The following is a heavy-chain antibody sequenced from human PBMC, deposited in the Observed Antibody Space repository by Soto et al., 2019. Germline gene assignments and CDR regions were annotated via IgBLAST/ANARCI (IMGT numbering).Heavy chain of an antibody. CDR3: ASEPVGATTEDYYYYGMDV. J-gene: IGHJ6*02. Sequence: QVQLVQSGAEVKKPGSSVKVSCKASGGTFSSYAISWVRQAPGQGLEWMGGIIPIFGTANYAQKFQGRVTITADESTSKAYMELSSLRSEDTAVYYCASEPVGATTEDYYYYGMDVWGQGTTVTVSS. D-gene: IGHD1-26*01. V-gene: IGHV1-69*12. CDR1: GGTFSSYA. CDR2: IIPIFGTA.